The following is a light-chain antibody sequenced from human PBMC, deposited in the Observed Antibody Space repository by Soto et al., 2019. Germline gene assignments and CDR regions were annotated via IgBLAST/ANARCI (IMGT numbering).Light chain of an antibody. CDR3: QQYDTYPWT. CDR2: DAS. CDR1: QTISMW. Sequence: DIEMTQSPSTLSASVGDRVTITCRASQTISMWLAWYQQKPGKAPKFLTYDASTLESGVPSRFSGSGYGTEFTLTISSLQPDDFATYYCQQYDTYPWTFGQGTKVEIK. V-gene: IGKV1-5*01. J-gene: IGKJ1*01.